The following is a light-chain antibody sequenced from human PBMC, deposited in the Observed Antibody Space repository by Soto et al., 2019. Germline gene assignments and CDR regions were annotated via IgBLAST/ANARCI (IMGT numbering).Light chain of an antibody. J-gene: IGKJ4*01. CDR2: VAS. V-gene: IGKV3-11*01. CDR1: QGVSSY. Sequence: EIVLTQSPATLSLSPGERATLSCRASQGVSSYLVWFQQKPGQAPRLLIYVASTRASGIPARFSGSGSGTDFPLTISSLEPEDFAVYYCQQRVDWPLTFGGGTKVEIK. CDR3: QQRVDWPLT.